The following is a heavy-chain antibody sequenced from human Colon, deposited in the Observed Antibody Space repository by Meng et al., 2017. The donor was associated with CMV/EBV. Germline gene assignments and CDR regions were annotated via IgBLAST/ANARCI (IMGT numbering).Heavy chain of an antibody. CDR3: ATQTPIVVVSYYGMDV. CDR1: GFTFDDYG. J-gene: IGHJ6*02. Sequence: GESLKISCAASGFTFDDYGMSWVRQAPGKGLEWVSGINWNGGSTGYADSVKGRFTISRDNAKNALYLQMNSLRAEDTAVYYCATQTPIVVVSYYGMDVWGQGTTVTVSS. CDR2: INWNGGST. D-gene: IGHD3-22*01. V-gene: IGHV3-20*04.